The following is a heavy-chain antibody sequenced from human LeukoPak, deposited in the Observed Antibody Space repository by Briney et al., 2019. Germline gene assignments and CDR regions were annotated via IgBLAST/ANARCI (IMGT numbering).Heavy chain of an antibody. CDR1: GFTVSSNY. CDR3: ARDYGGSSPFDY. D-gene: IGHD4-23*01. Sequence: PGGSLRLSCAASGFTVSSNYMSWVRQAPGKGLEWVSVICSGGSTYYADSVKGRFTISRDNAKNSLYLHMNSLRAEDTAVYYCARDYGGSSPFDYWGQGTLVTVSS. V-gene: IGHV3-66*01. J-gene: IGHJ4*02. CDR2: ICSGGST.